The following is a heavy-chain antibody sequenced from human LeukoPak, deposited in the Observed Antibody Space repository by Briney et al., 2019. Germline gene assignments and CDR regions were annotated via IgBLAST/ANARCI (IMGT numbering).Heavy chain of an antibody. CDR1: GGSISSGDYY. D-gene: IGHD4-17*01. Sequence: PSETLSLTCTVSGGSISSGDYYWSWIRQPPGKGLEWNGYIYYSGSTYYNPSLKSRVTISVDRSRNQFSLNLTSVTAADTAVYYCARLGFGDYAYFQHWGQGTLVAVSS. J-gene: IGHJ1*01. CDR3: ARLGFGDYAYFQH. CDR2: IYYSGST. V-gene: IGHV4-30-4*01.